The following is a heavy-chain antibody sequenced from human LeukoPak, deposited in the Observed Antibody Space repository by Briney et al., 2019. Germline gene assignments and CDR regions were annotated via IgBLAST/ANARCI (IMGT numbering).Heavy chain of an antibody. Sequence: SQTLSLTCTVSGGPISSYYWSWIRQPPGKGLEWIGYIYYSGSTNYNPSLKSRVTISVDTSKNQFSLKLSSVTAADTAVYYCARGLLEEFDYWGQGTLVTVSS. D-gene: IGHD3-3*01. CDR3: ARGLLEEFDY. CDR2: IYYSGST. CDR1: GGPISSYY. V-gene: IGHV4-59*01. J-gene: IGHJ4*02.